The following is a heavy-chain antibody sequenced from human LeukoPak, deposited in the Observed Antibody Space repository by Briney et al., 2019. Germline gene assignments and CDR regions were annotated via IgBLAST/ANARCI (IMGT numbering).Heavy chain of an antibody. CDR3: ARQPIAAAGTGQENWFDP. J-gene: IGHJ5*02. Sequence: VASVKVSCKASGYTFTSYDINWVRQATGQGLDWMGWMNPNSGNTGYAQKFQGRLTMTRNTSISTAYMELSSLRSEDTAVYYWARQPIAAAGTGQENWFDPWGQGTLVTVSS. CDR1: GYTFTSYD. CDR2: MNPNSGNT. D-gene: IGHD6-13*01. V-gene: IGHV1-8*01.